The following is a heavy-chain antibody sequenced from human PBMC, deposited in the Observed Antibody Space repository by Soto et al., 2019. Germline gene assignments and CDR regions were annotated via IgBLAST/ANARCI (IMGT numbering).Heavy chain of an antibody. Sequence: PGGSLRLSCAASGFTFSDYYMSWIRQAPGKGLEWVSFISSRASTIYYADSVKGRFTISRDNAKNSLYLQMNSLRADDTAVYYCATDSGYSSVSAYYFDFWGQGALVTVSS. V-gene: IGHV3-11*01. CDR3: ATDSGYSSVSAYYFDF. D-gene: IGHD5-12*01. CDR2: ISSRASTI. CDR1: GFTFSDYY. J-gene: IGHJ4*02.